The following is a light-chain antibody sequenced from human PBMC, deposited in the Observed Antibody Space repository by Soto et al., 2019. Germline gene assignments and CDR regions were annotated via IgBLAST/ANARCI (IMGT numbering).Light chain of an antibody. Sequence: EIVLTQFPGTLSLSPGERATLSRRASQSVSSSYLAWYQQKPGQAPRLLIYGASSRATGIPDRFSGSGSGTDFTLTISRLEPEDFAVYYCQQYGTSPLTFGGGTKVDIK. CDR3: QQYGTSPLT. CDR2: GAS. V-gene: IGKV3-20*01. J-gene: IGKJ4*01. CDR1: QSVSSSY.